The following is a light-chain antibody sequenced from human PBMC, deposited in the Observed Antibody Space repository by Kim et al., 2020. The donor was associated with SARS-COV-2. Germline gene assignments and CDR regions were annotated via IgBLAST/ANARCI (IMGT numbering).Light chain of an antibody. J-gene: IGKJ5*01. Sequence: SPGARATPSCRASQSVSSSYLAWYQQNPGQAPRLLLYGASSRATGIPDRFSGSGSGTDFTLTISRLEPEDFAVYYCQQYDSSPVTFGQGTRLEIK. CDR1: QSVSSSY. CDR2: GAS. CDR3: QQYDSSPVT. V-gene: IGKV3-20*01.